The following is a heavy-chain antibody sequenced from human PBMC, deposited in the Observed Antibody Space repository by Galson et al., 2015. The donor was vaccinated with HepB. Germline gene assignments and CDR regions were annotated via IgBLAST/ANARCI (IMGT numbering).Heavy chain of an antibody. V-gene: IGHV3-23*01. Sequence: SLRLSCAASGFTFSSYAMSWVRQAPGKGLEWVSVITGSGGNTYYADSVKGRFTISRDNSKNTLYLQMNSLRAEDTAVYYCAKGSWAYYDSSGYYYFDYWGQGTLVTVSS. CDR3: AKGSWAYYDSSGYYYFDY. D-gene: IGHD3-22*01. CDR2: ITGSGGNT. J-gene: IGHJ4*02. CDR1: GFTFSSYA.